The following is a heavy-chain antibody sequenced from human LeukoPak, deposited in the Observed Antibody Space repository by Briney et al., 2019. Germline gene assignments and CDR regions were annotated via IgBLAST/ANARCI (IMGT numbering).Heavy chain of an antibody. Sequence: AGGSLRLSCVASGFTLRSYEMNWVRQAPGKGLEWVSYIDSSGNTISYADSVKGRFTISRDNAKNSLYLQMNSLRAEDTAVYYCARDGYSYEMVFDSWGEGTLVTVSA. J-gene: IGHJ4*02. D-gene: IGHD5-18*01. V-gene: IGHV3-48*03. CDR2: IDSSGNTI. CDR3: ARDGYSYEMVFDS. CDR1: GFTLRSYE.